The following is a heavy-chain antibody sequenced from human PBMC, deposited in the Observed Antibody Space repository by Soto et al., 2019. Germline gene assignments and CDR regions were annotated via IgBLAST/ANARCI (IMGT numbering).Heavy chain of an antibody. D-gene: IGHD6-19*01. CDR3: ARGHFRSGGWYGY. V-gene: IGHV3-21*01. CDR2: ISSSSSYI. Sequence: EVQLVESGGGLVKPGGSLRLSCAASGFTFSSYSMNWVRQAPGKGLEWVSSISSSSSYIYYADSVKGRFTISRDNAKNSLYLQINSLRAEDTAVYYCARGHFRSGGWYGYWGQGTLVTVSS. CDR1: GFTFSSYS. J-gene: IGHJ4*02.